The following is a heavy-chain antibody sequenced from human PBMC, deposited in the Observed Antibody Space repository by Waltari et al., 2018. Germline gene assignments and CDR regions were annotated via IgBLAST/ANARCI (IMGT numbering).Heavy chain of an antibody. CDR2: IYYSGST. V-gene: IGHV4-39*07. J-gene: IGHJ3*02. CDR1: GGSISSSSYY. D-gene: IGHD6-19*01. CDR3: ARQKQWLSSDAFDI. Sequence: QLQLQESGPGLVKPSETLSLTCTVSGGSISSSSYYWGWIRQPPGKGLEGSGRIYYSGSTYYNPSLKGRFTMSVDTSKNQFSLKLSSVTAADTAVYYCARQKQWLSSDAFDIWGQGTMVTVSS.